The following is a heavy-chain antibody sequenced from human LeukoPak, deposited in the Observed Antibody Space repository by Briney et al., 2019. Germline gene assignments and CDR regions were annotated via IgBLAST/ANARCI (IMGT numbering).Heavy chain of an antibody. V-gene: IGHV5-51*01. CDR1: GYSFTFTKNW. CDR2: IYPGDSDT. D-gene: IGHD5-12*01. CDR3: ARRATSWCFDV. Sequence: GESLKISCKASGYSFTFTKNWIGWVRQMPGKGLEWMGIIYPGDSDTRYSPSFQGQVTISADESISTAYLQWSSLKASDTAIYYCARRATSWCFDVWGRGTLVTVSS. J-gene: IGHJ2*01.